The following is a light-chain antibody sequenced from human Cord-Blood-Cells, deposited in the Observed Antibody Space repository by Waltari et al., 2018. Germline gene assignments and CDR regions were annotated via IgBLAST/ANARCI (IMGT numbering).Light chain of an antibody. CDR3: CSYAGSYTFWV. CDR1: SSDVGGYNY. V-gene: IGLV2-11*01. Sequence: SGSPGQSVTISCTGTSSDVGGYNYVSWYQQHPGKAPKLMIYDVSKRPSGVPDRFSGSKSGNTASLTISGLQAEDEADYYCCSYAGSYTFWVFGGGTKLTVL. J-gene: IGLJ3*02. CDR2: DVS.